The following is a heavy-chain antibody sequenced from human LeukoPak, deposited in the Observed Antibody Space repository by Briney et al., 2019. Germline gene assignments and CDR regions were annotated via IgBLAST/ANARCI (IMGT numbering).Heavy chain of an antibody. CDR3: ARGFCSSTSCYQGPFDF. CDR2: IKNKTNGGTT. CDR1: GFTFSSYA. V-gene: IGHV3-15*01. J-gene: IGHJ4*02. D-gene: IGHD2-2*01. Sequence: GGSLRLSCAASGFTFSSYAMSWVRQAPGKGLEWVGHIKNKTNGGTTDYAASVKGKFIISTDDSKNTLYLQMNSLRTEDTAVYYCARGFCSSTSCYQGPFDFWGQGTLVTVSS.